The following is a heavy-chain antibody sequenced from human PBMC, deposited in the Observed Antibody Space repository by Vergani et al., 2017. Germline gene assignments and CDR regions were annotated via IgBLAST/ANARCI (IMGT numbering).Heavy chain of an antibody. CDR3: ARGSQLASTTSFDY. CDR1: GYIFTNYW. Sequence: EVQLVQSGAEVKKPGESLKISCKGSGYIFTNYWIGWVRQMPWKGLEWMGIIFTGDSDTKYSPSFQGQVTISADKSISTAYLLWSSLKASDTAIYYCARGSQLASTTSFDYWGQGTLLTVSS. D-gene: IGHD2-2*01. V-gene: IGHV5-51*01. J-gene: IGHJ4*02. CDR2: IFTGDSDT.